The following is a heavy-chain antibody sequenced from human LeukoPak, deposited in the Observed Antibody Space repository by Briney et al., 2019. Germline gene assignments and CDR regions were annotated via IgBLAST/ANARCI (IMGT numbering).Heavy chain of an antibody. J-gene: IGHJ4*02. Sequence: PGRSLRLSCAASGFTFSSYGMHWVRQAPGKGLEWVAVISYDGSNKYYADSVKGQFTISRDNSKNTLYLQMNSLRAEDTAVYYCAKGHLLYGDHPLYYFDYWGQGTLVTVSS. V-gene: IGHV3-30*18. CDR3: AKGHLLYGDHPLYYFDY. D-gene: IGHD4-17*01. CDR1: GFTFSSYG. CDR2: ISYDGSNK.